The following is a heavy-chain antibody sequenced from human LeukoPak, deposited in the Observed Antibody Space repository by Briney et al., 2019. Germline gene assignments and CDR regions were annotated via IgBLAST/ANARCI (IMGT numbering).Heavy chain of an antibody. D-gene: IGHD2-15*01. J-gene: IGHJ4*02. V-gene: IGHV3-30*04. CDR3: ARDVAYGGNIFDY. CDR2: ISYDGRNT. CDR1: GFTFRSYA. Sequence: GRSLRPSCAASGFTFRSYAMHWVRQAPGKRLEREAVISYDGRNTYSADSVKGRFTISRDNSKITLYLQMNSLRAEDTAVYYCARDVAYGGNIFDYWGQGTLVTVSS.